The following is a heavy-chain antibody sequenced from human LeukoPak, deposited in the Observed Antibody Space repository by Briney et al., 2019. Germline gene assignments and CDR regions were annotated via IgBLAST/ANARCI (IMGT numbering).Heavy chain of an antibody. Sequence: GGSLRLSCAASGLNFSSYWMSWVRQAPGKGLEWVANIKQDGSEKYYVDSVKGRFTISRDNAKNSLYLQMNSLRAEDTAVYYCAATYYDVLTGFTPLYYYGMDVWGQGTTVTVSS. CDR2: IKQDGSEK. J-gene: IGHJ6*02. CDR3: AATYYDVLTGFTPLYYYGMDV. V-gene: IGHV3-7*01. CDR1: GLNFSSYW. D-gene: IGHD3-9*01.